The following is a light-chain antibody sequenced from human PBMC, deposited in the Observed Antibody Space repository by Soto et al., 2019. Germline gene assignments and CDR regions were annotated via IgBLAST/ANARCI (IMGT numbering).Light chain of an antibody. V-gene: IGKV3-11*01. J-gene: IGKJ4*02. CDR2: EAL. CDR1: RSISTY. Sequence: ETVLTKSPATMYLSPGERATLSCRASRSISTYLAWYQQKPGQAPRLLIYEALNRATGIPARFSGSGSGTDFTLTISSLEPEDFAVYYCQQRNNWPLTFGGGTKVAIK. CDR3: QQRNNWPLT.